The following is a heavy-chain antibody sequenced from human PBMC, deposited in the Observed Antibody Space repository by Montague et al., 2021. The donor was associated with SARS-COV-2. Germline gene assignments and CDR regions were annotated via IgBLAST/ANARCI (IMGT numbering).Heavy chain of an antibody. CDR2: INQAGRT. D-gene: IGHD3-22*01. Sequence: SETLSLTCALTGGSFSFYYWTWIRQSPGKGLEWIGGINQAGRTTYNPSLSSRLTMSIDTSRKQYSLNLRSVTAADTAVYYCARIGYESVGYYYIYPDWGQGTLVTVSS. CDR1: GGSFSFYY. CDR3: ARIGYESVGYYYIYPD. J-gene: IGHJ1*01. V-gene: IGHV4-34*01.